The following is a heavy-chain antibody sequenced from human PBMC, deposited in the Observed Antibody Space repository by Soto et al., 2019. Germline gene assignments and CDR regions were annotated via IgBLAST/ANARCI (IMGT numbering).Heavy chain of an antibody. CDR2: ISSSGSTI. D-gene: IGHD6-13*01. Sequence: EVQLVESGGGLVQPGGSLRLSCAASGFTLSSYEMNWVRQAPGKGLEWVSYISSSGSTIYYADSVKGRFTISRDNAKNSLYLEMNSLRAEDTAVYYCAREGGYSSSWYRSLPNYYGMDVWGQGTTVTVSS. V-gene: IGHV3-48*03. CDR3: AREGGYSSSWYRSLPNYYGMDV. J-gene: IGHJ6*02. CDR1: GFTLSSYE.